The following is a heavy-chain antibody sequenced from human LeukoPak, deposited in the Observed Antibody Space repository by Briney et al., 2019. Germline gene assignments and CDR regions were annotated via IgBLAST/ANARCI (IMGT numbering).Heavy chain of an antibody. V-gene: IGHV4-39*01. CDR1: SGSFSSSSYF. D-gene: IGHD1-1*01. J-gene: IGHJ4*01. CDR2: INYSGTT. Sequence: PSETLSLTCTVSSGSFSSSSYFCGWIRQPPGMGLEWLATINYSGTTYYNPSLKSRVTTSVDTSRNQFSLKLKSVTATDTAVYYCARLRGGVQLWGDWGQGALVTVSS. CDR3: ARLRGGVQLWGD.